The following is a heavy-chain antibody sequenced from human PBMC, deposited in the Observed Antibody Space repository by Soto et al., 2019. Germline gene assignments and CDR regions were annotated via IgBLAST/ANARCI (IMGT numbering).Heavy chain of an antibody. CDR2: IYYSGST. CDR1: GGSISSYY. V-gene: IGHV4-59*01. D-gene: IGHD2-21*02. J-gene: IGHJ3*02. Sequence: SETLSLTCTVSGGSISSYYWSWIRQPPGKGLEWIGYIYYSGSTNYNPSLKSRVTISVDTSKNHFSLKLSSVTAADTAVYYCARGIGGGDCYDAFDIWAKGQWSPS. CDR3: ARGIGGGDCYDAFDI.